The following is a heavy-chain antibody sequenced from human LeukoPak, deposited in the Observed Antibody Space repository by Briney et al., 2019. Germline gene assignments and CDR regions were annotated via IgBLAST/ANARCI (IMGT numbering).Heavy chain of an antibody. J-gene: IGHJ4*02. CDR3: ATPGGDY. V-gene: IGHV3-33*05. CDR2: ISYGGSNK. Sequence: GGSLRLSCAVSGFTLSSYGMHWVRQAPGKGLEWVAVISYGGSNKYYADSVKGRFTISRDNAKNSLYLQMNSLRAEDTAVYYCATPGGDYWGQGTLVTVSS. CDR1: GFTLSSYG. D-gene: IGHD1-14*01.